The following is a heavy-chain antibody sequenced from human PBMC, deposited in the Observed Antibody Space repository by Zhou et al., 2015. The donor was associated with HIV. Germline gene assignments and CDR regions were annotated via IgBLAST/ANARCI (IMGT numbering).Heavy chain of an antibody. J-gene: IGHJ3*02. D-gene: IGHD3-22*01. CDR3: ESYYDSSGPGAFDI. CDR1: GGTFSSYA. V-gene: IGHV1-18*01. Sequence: QVQLVQSGAEVKKPGSSVKVSCKASGGTFSSYAISWVRQAPGQGLEWMGWISAYNGNTNYAQKLQGRVTMTTDTSTSTAYMELSSLRSEDTAVYYCESYYDSSGPGAFDIWGQGTMVTVSS. CDR2: ISAYNGNT.